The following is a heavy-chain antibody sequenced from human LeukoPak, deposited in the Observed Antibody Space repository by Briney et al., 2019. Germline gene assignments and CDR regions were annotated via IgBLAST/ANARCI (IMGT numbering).Heavy chain of an antibody. CDR3: AREKAYYDFWSGFE. CDR1: GGXFSGYY. J-gene: IGHJ4*02. V-gene: IGHV4-34*01. D-gene: IGHD3-3*01. CDR2: INHSGST. Sequence: SETLSLTCAVYGGXFSGYYWSWIRQPPGKGLEWIGEINHSGSTNYNPSLKSRVTISVDTSKNQFSLKLSSVTAADTAVYYCAREKAYYDFWSGFEWGQGTLVTVSS.